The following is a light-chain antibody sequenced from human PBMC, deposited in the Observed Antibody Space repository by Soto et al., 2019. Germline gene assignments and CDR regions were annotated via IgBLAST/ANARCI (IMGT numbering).Light chain of an antibody. Sequence: DIQLTQSPSFLSASVGDKVTITCRASQGISSYLAWYQQKPGKAPKLLIYAASSLQSGVPSRFSGSGSGTDFTLTISSLQPEDFATYYCQQLSRYPLTFGGGTKVDIK. CDR3: QQLSRYPLT. CDR2: AAS. V-gene: IGKV1-9*01. J-gene: IGKJ4*01. CDR1: QGISSY.